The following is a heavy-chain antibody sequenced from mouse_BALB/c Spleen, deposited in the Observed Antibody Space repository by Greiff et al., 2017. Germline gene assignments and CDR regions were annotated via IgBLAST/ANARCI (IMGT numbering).Heavy chain of an antibody. CDR2: ISYSGST. Sequence: EVKLQESGPGLVKPSQSLSLTCTVTGYSITSDYAWNWIRQFPGNKLEWMGYISYSGSTSYNPSLKSRISITRDTSKNQFFLQLNSVTTEDTATYYCARGARATSYAMDYWGQGTSVTVSS. CDR3: ARGARATSYAMDY. V-gene: IGHV3-2*02. CDR1: GYSITSDYA. D-gene: IGHD3-1*01. J-gene: IGHJ4*01.